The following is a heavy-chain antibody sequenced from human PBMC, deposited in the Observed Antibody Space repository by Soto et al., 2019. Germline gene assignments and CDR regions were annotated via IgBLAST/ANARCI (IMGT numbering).Heavy chain of an antibody. D-gene: IGHD3-22*01. Sequence: QVQLVESGGGVVQPGRSLRLSCAASGFTFSSYGMHWVRQAPGKGLEWVAVISYDGSNKYYADSVKGRFTISRDNSKNTLYLQMNSLRAEDTAVYHCAKAPSRITMIVVVTLPDYWGQGTLVTVSS. CDR2: ISYDGSNK. CDR3: AKAPSRITMIVVVTLPDY. J-gene: IGHJ4*02. CDR1: GFTFSSYG. V-gene: IGHV3-30*18.